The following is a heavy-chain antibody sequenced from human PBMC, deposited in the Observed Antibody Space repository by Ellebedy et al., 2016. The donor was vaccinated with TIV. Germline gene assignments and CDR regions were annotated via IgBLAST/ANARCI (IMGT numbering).Heavy chain of an antibody. CDR1: GFTFSSYA. V-gene: IGHV3-48*01. Sequence: GESLKISCAASGFTFSSYAMSWVRLAPGKGLEWISDIRSGSTAMYYADSVKGRFTISRDDAKDSLYLQMNSLRGEDTGVYYCARDDNWVLDFWGRGTLVTVSS. CDR2: IRSGSTAM. D-gene: IGHD1-1*01. J-gene: IGHJ4*02. CDR3: ARDDNWVLDF.